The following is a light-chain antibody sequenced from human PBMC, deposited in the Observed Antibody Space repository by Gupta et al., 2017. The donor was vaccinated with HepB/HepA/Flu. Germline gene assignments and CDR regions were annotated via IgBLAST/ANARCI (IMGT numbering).Light chain of an antibody. CDR2: EDS. V-gene: IGLV3-21*01. CDR1: NIGDYR. CDR3: QVWDSGYDRWV. J-gene: IGLJ3*02. Sequence: SCVLTQTPSVSVAPGKTARMTCGGNNIGDYRVHWFQQKPGQAPVLVIYEDSDRPAGIPERFAGSNAGRTATLTIYRVEAGEEADYFGQVWDSGYDRWVFGGGTKLTVL.